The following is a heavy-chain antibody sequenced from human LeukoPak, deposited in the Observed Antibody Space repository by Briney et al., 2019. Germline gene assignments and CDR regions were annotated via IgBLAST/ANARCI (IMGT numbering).Heavy chain of an antibody. V-gene: IGHV3-23*01. Sequence: AGYLRLSCAASGFTFSSYAMSWVRQAPGKGLEWVSAISGGSASTYYADSVKGRFTISRDNSKNTLYPQMNSLRAEDTAVYYCAKDAYYDILTGNFYFDYWGQGSLASVSS. J-gene: IGHJ4*02. CDR3: AKDAYYDILTGNFYFDY. CDR2: ISGGSAST. CDR1: GFTFSSYA. D-gene: IGHD3-9*01.